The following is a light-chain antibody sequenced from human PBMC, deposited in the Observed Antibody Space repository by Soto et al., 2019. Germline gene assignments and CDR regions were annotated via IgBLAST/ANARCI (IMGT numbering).Light chain of an antibody. CDR1: QNINKY. Sequence: DIQMTQSPSSLSASIGDRVTITCRASQNINKYLNWYQHKPGKAPKLLIYAAATLQSRVPSRFGGSGSGTDFTLTISSLQSEDFGTSYCQQSYSSVIFTFGLGTKVDLK. CDR3: QQSYSSVIFT. J-gene: IGKJ3*01. V-gene: IGKV1-39*01. CDR2: AAA.